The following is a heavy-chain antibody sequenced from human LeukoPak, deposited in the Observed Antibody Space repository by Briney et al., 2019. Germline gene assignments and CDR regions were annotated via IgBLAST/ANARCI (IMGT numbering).Heavy chain of an antibody. D-gene: IGHD3-10*01. CDR3: ARDQSMVRGHNGAFDI. Sequence: PSETLSLTCAVSGSSIRSSNWWSWVRQPPGKGLEWIGEIYHSGSANYNPSLKSRVTISVDKSKNQFSLKLSSVTAADTAVYYCARDQSMVRGHNGAFDIWGQGTMVTVS. V-gene: IGHV4-4*02. J-gene: IGHJ3*02. CDR1: GSSIRSSNW. CDR2: IYHSGSA.